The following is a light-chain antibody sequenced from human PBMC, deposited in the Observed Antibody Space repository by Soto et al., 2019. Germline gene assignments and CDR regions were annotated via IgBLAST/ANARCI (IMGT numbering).Light chain of an antibody. Sequence: DIQMTQSPSSLSASVGDRVTITCRASQGISNYFGWYQQKPGKAPKRLIYEISTLQSGVPSRFSGSGSGPAFTLTIHSLQPEDFATYYCLQHFGYPRTFGQGTKVELK. V-gene: IGKV1-17*01. CDR2: EIS. CDR1: QGISNY. CDR3: LQHFGYPRT. J-gene: IGKJ1*01.